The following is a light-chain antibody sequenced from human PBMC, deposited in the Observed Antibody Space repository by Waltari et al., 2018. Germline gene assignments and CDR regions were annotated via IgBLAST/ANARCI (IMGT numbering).Light chain of an antibody. J-gene: IGKJ1*01. Sequence: EIELTQSPGTLSLSLWERAALSCRASQSASRALAWYQQKPGQAPRLLIYGASTRATGLPDRFSGSGSGTDFSLTISRLEPDDFAVYYCQHYLRLPVTFGQGTTVEI. V-gene: IGKV3-20*01. CDR1: QSASRA. CDR2: GAS. CDR3: QHYLRLPVT.